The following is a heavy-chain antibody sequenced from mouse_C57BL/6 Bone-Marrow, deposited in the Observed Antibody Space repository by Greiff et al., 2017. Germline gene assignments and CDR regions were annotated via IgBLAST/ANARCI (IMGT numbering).Heavy chain of an antibody. D-gene: IGHD1-2*01. CDR3: ARFHYYYFDY. CDR2: IHPNSGST. J-gene: IGHJ2*01. Sequence: QVQLQQPGAELVKPGASVKLSCKASGYTFTSYWMHWVKQRPGQGLEWIGMIHPNSGSTNYNEKFKSKATLTVDKSSSTAYMQLSILTSEDSAVYYCARFHYYYFDYWGQGTTLTVSS. CDR1: GYTFTSYW. V-gene: IGHV1-64*01.